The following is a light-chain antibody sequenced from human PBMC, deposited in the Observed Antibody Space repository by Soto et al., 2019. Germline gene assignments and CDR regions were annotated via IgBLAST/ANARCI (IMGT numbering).Light chain of an antibody. CDR3: QQRYSTPPAT. V-gene: IGKV1-39*01. J-gene: IGKJ1*01. CDR2: AAS. Sequence: DIQMTQSPSSLSASVGDRVTITCRASQGISSYLNWYQQKPGKAPKLLIYAASSLQTGVPSRFSGSGSGTNFTLPISSLQPEDFATYYCQQRYSTPPATFGQGTKVEIK. CDR1: QGISSY.